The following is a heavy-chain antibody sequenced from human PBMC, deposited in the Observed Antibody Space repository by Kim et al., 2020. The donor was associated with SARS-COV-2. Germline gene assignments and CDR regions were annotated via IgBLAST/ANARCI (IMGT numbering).Heavy chain of an antibody. CDR1: GFTSSDYS. V-gene: IGHV3-48*02. CDR3: ARALRRTSGYDYDY. Sequence: GGSLRLSCVVSGFTSSDYSMNWVRQAPGKGLEWISYISDGSRTIHYAASVQGRFTISRDYAKNSLYLQMNILRDEDTAVYYCARALRRTSGYDYDYWGRG. J-gene: IGHJ4*02. D-gene: IGHD5-12*01. CDR2: ISDGSRTI.